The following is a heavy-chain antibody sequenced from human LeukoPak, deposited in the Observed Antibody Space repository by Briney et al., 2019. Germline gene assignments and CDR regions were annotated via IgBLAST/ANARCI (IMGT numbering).Heavy chain of an antibody. CDR2: IRYDGSNK. CDR3: VKDRSDNSSWYLGDY. V-gene: IGHV3-30*02. Sequence: GGSLRLSCAASGFTFSSYGMHWVRQAPGKGLEWVAFIRYDGSNKYYADSVKGRFTISRDNSKNTLYLQMNSLRAEDTAIYYCVKDRSDNSSWYLGDYWGQGTLVAVSS. J-gene: IGHJ4*02. D-gene: IGHD6-13*01. CDR1: GFTFSSYG.